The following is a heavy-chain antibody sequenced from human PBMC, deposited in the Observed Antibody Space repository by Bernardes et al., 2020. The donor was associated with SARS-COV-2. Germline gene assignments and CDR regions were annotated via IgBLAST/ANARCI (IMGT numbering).Heavy chain of an antibody. CDR2: INSDGTIT. J-gene: IGHJ4*02. D-gene: IGHD3-16*01. CDR1: GFTLSSYC. CDR3: ASQLGVGY. Sequence: GGSLRLSCAVSGFTLSSYCMYWVRKVPGKGLVCVSRINSDGTITNYADSVKGRFTISRDTAKNTLYLQMNSLRAEDTAVYYCASQLGVGYWGQGTLVTVSS. V-gene: IGHV3-74*01.